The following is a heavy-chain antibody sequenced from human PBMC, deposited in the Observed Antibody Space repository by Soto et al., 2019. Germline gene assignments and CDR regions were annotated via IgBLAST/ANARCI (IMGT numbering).Heavy chain of an antibody. D-gene: IGHD3-10*01. V-gene: IGHV1-8*01. Sequence: GASVNVSCKASGYTFTSYDINWVRQATGQGPEWMGWMNPDSGNTGYVQKFQGRVTMTRNTAISTAYMELSSLRSEDTAVYYCARSVGGSNVNFDYWGQGTLVTVSS. J-gene: IGHJ4*02. CDR3: ARSVGGSNVNFDY. CDR1: GYTFTSYD. CDR2: MNPDSGNT.